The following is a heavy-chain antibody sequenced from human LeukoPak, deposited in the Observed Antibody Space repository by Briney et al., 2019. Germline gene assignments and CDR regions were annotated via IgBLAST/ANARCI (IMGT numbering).Heavy chain of an antibody. Sequence: RGSLRLSCAASGFTVSSNYMSWVRQAPGKGLEWVSVIYSGGSTYYADSVKGRFTISRDNSKNTLYLQMNSLRAEDTAVYYCASSYDSSGYYDYWGQGTLVTVSS. CDR2: IYSGGST. D-gene: IGHD3-22*01. J-gene: IGHJ4*02. V-gene: IGHV3-53*01. CDR1: GFTVSSNY. CDR3: ASSYDSSGYYDY.